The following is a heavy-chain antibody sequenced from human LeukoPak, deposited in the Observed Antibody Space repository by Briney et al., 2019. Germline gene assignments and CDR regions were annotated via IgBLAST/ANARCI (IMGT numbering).Heavy chain of an antibody. J-gene: IGHJ4*02. CDR2: INPDSGGT. CDR3: ARASSLRY. CDR1: GYTFTAYY. V-gene: IGHV1-2*02. D-gene: IGHD2-2*01. Sequence: ASVKVSCKASGYTFTAYYLHWVRQAPGQGLEWMGWINPDSGGTKCAQKFQGRVTMTRDTSISTAYMEVSRLTSDDTAIYYCARASSLRYWGQGTLVTVSS.